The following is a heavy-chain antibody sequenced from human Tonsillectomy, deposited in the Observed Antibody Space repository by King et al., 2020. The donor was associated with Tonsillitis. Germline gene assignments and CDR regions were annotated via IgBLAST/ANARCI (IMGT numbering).Heavy chain of an antibody. Sequence: VQLVESGGGLVQPGGSLRLSCAASGFAFYTYWMTWVRQAPGKGLEWVANINQHENEKYYVDSVKGRFTISRDNAKNSLYLQMNGLRVEDTAIYYCVRLYGDSRGDWCFDLWGRGTLVTVSS. J-gene: IGHJ2*01. V-gene: IGHV3-7*01. CDR2: INQHENEK. CDR1: GFAFYTYW. D-gene: IGHD4-17*01. CDR3: VRLYGDSRGDWCFDL.